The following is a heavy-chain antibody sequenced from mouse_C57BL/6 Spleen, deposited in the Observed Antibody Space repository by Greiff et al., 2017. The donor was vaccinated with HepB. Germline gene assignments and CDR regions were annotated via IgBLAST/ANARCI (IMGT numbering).Heavy chain of an antibody. CDR2: IYPGDGDT. CDR1: GYAFSSYW. CDR3: ARSGNYYAMDY. Sequence: QVQLQQSGAELVKPGASVKISCKASGYAFSSYWMNWVKQRPGKGLEWIGQIYPGDGDTNYNGKFKGKATLTADNSSSTAYMQLSSLTSEDSAVYFCARSGNYYAMDYWGQGTSVTVSS. J-gene: IGHJ4*01. V-gene: IGHV1-80*01. D-gene: IGHD2-1*01.